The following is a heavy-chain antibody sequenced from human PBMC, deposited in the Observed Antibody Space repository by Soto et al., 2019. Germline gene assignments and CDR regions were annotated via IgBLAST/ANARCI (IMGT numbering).Heavy chain of an antibody. V-gene: IGHV5-51*01. CDR2: IYPDDSDT. J-gene: IGHJ6*02. CDR3: ARLPRLGYGMDV. Sequence: GESLKISCKGSGYSFTNYWIGWVRQMPGKGLEWMGIIYPDDSDTTYSPSFQGQVAISADKSINTAYLQWSSLKASDTAMNYCARLPRLGYGMDVWGQGTTVTVSS. CDR1: GYSFTNYW.